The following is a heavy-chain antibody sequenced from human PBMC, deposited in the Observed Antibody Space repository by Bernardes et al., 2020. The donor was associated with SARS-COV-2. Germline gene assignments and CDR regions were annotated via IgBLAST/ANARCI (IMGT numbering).Heavy chain of an antibody. J-gene: IGHJ4*02. CDR3: ATGSRLLDFDF. CDR1: GASIRSFY. Sequence: SEPLSLTCTVSGASIRSFYCTWIRQSPGKGLEWVGYFYYSGSTNYNPSLKSRVTVSLDTSRNQFSLKLASVTAADTAIYYCATGSRLLDFDFWGQGTLVTVSS. CDR2: FYYSGST. V-gene: IGHV4-59*01.